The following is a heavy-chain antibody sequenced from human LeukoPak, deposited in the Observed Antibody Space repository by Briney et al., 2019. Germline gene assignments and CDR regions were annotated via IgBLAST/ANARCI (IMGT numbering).Heavy chain of an antibody. J-gene: IGHJ4*02. CDR2: IIPIFGTA. V-gene: IGHV1-69*13. Sequence: ASVTVSCTASGGTFSSYAISWVRQAPGQGLEWMGGIIPIFGTANYAQKFQGRVTITADESTSTAYMELSSLRSEDTAVYYCARTAPLWFGELSPFDYWGQGTLVTVSS. D-gene: IGHD3-10*01. CDR1: GGTFSSYA. CDR3: ARTAPLWFGELSPFDY.